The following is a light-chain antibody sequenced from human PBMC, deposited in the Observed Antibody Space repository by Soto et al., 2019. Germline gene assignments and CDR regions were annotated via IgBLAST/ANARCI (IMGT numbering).Light chain of an antibody. CDR3: QESDAFPYT. CDR1: QSISNY. Sequence: DIQMTQSPSSLSASIGDRVTITCRAGQSISNYLNWYQQKPGKAPNLLIYAASRLESGVPSRFSGSRSGTDFNLTIRSLKPEHFDNYYCQESDAFPYTFGGGTKVDIK. CDR2: AAS. J-gene: IGKJ4*01. V-gene: IGKV1-39*01.